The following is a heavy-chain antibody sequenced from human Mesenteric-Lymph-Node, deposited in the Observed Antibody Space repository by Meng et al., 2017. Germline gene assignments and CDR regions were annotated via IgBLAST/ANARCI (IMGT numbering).Heavy chain of an antibody. V-gene: IGHV1-2*06. CDR3: AAFYYESSGYFRADY. J-gene: IGHJ4*02. CDR1: GHTFTGYY. D-gene: IGHD3-22*01. Sequence: QVQLVQSGAEVKKPGASPKVSCNASGHTFTGYYIHWVRQAPGQGLEWMGRINLNSGGTNYAQKFQGRVTMTWDTSISAAQMELSSLRSDDTAVYYCAAFYYESSGYFRADYWGQGILVTVSS. CDR2: INLNSGGT.